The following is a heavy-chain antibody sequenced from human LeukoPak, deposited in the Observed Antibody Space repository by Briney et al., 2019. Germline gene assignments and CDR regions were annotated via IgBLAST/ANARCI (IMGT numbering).Heavy chain of an antibody. J-gene: IGHJ4*02. CDR2: IYTSGGT. CDR3: ARGVFYYDTSGRGYYFDY. V-gene: IGHV4-4*07. D-gene: IGHD3-22*01. Sequence: PSETLSLTCTVSGGSISHYYWSWIRQPAGKGLEWIGRIYTSGGTVYNPSLKSRVTMSVDTSKNQFSLKLSSVTAADTAVYYCARGVFYYDTSGRGYYFDYWGQGTLVTVSS. CDR1: GGSISHYY.